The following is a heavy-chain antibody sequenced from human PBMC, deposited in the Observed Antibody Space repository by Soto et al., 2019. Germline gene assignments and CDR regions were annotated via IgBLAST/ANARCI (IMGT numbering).Heavy chain of an antibody. CDR3: ARRNDFWSGGDMDV. V-gene: IGHV3-72*01. Sequence: GGSLRLSCAASGFTFGDHYMDWVRQAPGKGLEWVARSRNKAKSYTTGYAASVKGRFTISRDDSKNLLYLQMNSLKTEDTAVYYCARRNDFWSGGDMDVWGQGTTVTVSS. J-gene: IGHJ6*02. CDR2: SRNKAKSYTT. CDR1: GFTFGDHY. D-gene: IGHD3-3*01.